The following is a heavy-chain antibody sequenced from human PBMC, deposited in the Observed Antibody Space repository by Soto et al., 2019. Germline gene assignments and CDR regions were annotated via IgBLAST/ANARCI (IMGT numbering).Heavy chain of an antibody. V-gene: IGHV4-61*01. CDR3: ARDMEVVAAGYYYYGMDV. CDR2: IYYSGST. J-gene: IGHJ6*02. D-gene: IGHD2-15*01. Sequence: NPSETLSLTCTVSGGSVSSGSYYWSWIRQPPGKGLEWIGYIYYSGSTNYNPSLKSRVTISVDTSKNQFSLKLSSVTAADTAVYYCARDMEVVAAGYYYYGMDVWGQGTTVTVSS. CDR1: GGSVSSGSYY.